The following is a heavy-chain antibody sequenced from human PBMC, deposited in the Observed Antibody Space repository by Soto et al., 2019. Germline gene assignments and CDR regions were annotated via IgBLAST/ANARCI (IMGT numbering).Heavy chain of an antibody. CDR2: INPNSGGT. Sequence: GASVKVPCKASGYTFTGYCMHWVRQAPGQGLEWMGWINPNSGGTNYAQKFQGRVTMTRDTSISTAYMELSRLRSDDTAVYYCARDRGIAARPVGWFDPWGQGTLVTVSS. CDR1: GYTFTGYC. V-gene: IGHV1-2*02. CDR3: ARDRGIAARPVGWFDP. D-gene: IGHD6-6*01. J-gene: IGHJ5*02.